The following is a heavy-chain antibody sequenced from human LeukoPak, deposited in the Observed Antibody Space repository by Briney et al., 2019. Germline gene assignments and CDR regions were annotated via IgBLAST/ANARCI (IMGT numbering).Heavy chain of an antibody. J-gene: IGHJ4*02. CDR2: ISGSGGST. CDR3: ASHYGSGSYRDY. CDR1: GFTFSSYA. Sequence: GGSLRLSCAASGFTFSSYAMSWVRQAPGKGLEWVSAISGSGGSTYYADSVKGRFTISRDNSKNTLYLQMNSLRAEDTAVYYCASHYGSGSYRDYWGQGTLVTVSS. V-gene: IGHV3-23*01. D-gene: IGHD3-10*01.